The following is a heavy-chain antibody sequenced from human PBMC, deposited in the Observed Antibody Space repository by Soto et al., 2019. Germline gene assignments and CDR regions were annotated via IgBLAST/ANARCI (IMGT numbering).Heavy chain of an antibody. Sequence: QVTLKESGPVLVKPTETLTLTCTVSGFSLSNARMGVSWIRQPPGKALEWLAHIFSNDEKSYSTSLKSRLTISKDNSKSQVVLTMTNMDPVDTAPYYCARMADYYDSSGYPPGAFDLWGQGTMVTVSS. J-gene: IGHJ3*01. CDR3: ARMADYYDSSGYPPGAFDL. V-gene: IGHV2-26*01. CDR1: GFSLSNARMG. CDR2: IFSNDEK. D-gene: IGHD3-22*01.